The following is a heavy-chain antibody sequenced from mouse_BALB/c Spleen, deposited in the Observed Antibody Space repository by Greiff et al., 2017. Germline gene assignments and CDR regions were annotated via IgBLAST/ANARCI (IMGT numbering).Heavy chain of an antibody. CDR1: GYTFTSYY. CDR3: AIEGNYYAMDY. V-gene: IGHV1S56*01. J-gene: IGHJ4*01. Sequence: QVQLQQSGPELVKPGASVRISCKASGYTFTSYYIHWVKQRPGQGLEWIGWIYPGNVNTKYNEKFKGKATLTADKSSSTAYMQLSSLTSEDSAVYFCAIEGNYYAMDYWGQGTSVTVSS. CDR2: IYPGNVNT.